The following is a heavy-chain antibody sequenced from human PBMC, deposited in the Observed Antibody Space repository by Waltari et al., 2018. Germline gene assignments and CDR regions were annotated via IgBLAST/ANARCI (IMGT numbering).Heavy chain of an antibody. V-gene: IGHV4-39*01. J-gene: IGHJ5*02. CDR2: IYYSGST. D-gene: IGHD7-27*01. CDR1: GGSISSSSYY. Sequence: QLQLQESGPGLVKPSETLSLTCTVSGGSISSSSYYWGWIRQPPGKGLEWIGSIYYSGSTYYNPSLKCRVTISVDTSKNQFSLKLSSVTAADTAVYYGARHSLTPVEPFDPWGQGTLVTVSS. CDR3: ARHSLTPVEPFDP.